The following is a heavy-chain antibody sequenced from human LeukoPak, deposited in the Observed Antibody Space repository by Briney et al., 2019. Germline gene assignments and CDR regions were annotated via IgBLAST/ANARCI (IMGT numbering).Heavy chain of an antibody. CDR3: ARAAIGYYYYYGMDV. CDR2: MNPNSGNT. J-gene: IGHJ6*02. V-gene: IGHV1-8*01. Sequence: GASVKVSCKASGYTFTSYDINWVRQATGQGRGWMGWMNPNSGNTGYAQKFQGRVTMTRNTSISTAYMELSSLRSEDTAMYYCARAAIGYYYYYGMDVWGQGTTVTVSS. CDR1: GYTFTSYD.